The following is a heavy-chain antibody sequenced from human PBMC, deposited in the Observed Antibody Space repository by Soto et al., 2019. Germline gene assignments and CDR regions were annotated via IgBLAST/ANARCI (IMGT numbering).Heavy chain of an antibody. CDR2: ISGSGAYT. D-gene: IGHD3-10*01. CDR3: AKEGAYGSGSYSYYNYMDV. V-gene: IGHV3-23*01. Sequence: GGSLRLSCAASGFTFSSCAMSWVRQAPGKGLVWVSGISGSGAYTYYADSVKGRFTISRDNSKNTLYLQMNSLGAEDTAVYYCAKEGAYGSGSYSYYNYMDVWGKGTTVTVSS. CDR1: GFTFSSCA. J-gene: IGHJ6*03.